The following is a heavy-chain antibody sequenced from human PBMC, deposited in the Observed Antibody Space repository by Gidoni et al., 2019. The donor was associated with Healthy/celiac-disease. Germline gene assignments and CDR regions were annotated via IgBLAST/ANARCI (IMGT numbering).Heavy chain of an antibody. CDR1: GGSFSGYS. CDR2: INHSGST. CDR3: ARVGPRQYYDFWSGYYGWFDP. D-gene: IGHD3-3*01. J-gene: IGHJ5*02. Sequence: QVQLQQLGAGLLKPSETLSLTCAVYGGSFSGYSWSWIRQPPGKGLEWIGEINHSGSTNYNPSLKSRVTISVDTSKNQFSLKLSSVTAADTAVYYCARVGPRQYYDFWSGYYGWFDPWGQGTLVTVSS. V-gene: IGHV4-34*01.